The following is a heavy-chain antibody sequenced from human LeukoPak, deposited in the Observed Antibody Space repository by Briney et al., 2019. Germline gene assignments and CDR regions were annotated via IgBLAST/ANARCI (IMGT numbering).Heavy chain of an antibody. J-gene: IGHJ4*02. CDR1: GFTFSSYA. V-gene: IGHV3-30*02. CDR3: AKDKDPWKSTSISDFDY. Sequence: GSLRLSCAASGFTFSSYAMSWVRQAPGKGLEWVAFIRYDGSNKYYADSVKGRFTISRDNSKNTLYLQMNSLRAEDTALYFCAKDKDPWKSTSISDFDYWGQGTLVTVSS. D-gene: IGHD1-1*01. CDR2: IRYDGSNK.